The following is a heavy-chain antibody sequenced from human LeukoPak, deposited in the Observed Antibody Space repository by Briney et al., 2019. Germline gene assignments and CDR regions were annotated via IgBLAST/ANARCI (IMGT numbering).Heavy chain of an antibody. Sequence: GRSLRLSCAASGFTFSSYAMHWVRQAPGKGLEWVAVISYDGGNKYYADSVKGRFTISRGNSKNTLYLQMNSLRAEDTAVYYCARGDCGGDCYWVDYWGQGTLVTVSS. CDR1: GFTFSSYA. D-gene: IGHD2-21*02. V-gene: IGHV3-30*04. J-gene: IGHJ4*02. CDR2: ISYDGGNK. CDR3: ARGDCGGDCYWVDY.